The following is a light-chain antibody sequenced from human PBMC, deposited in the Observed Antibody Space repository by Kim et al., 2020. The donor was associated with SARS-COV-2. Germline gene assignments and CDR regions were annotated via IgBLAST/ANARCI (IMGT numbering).Light chain of an antibody. J-gene: IGLJ1*01. CDR3: SSYTSISTHV. CDR2: DVN. CDR1: SSDVGGYNY. Sequence: GQSITISCTGTSSDVGGYNYVSWYQQHPGKAPRLMIYDVNNRPSGVSNRFSGSKSADTASLTISGLQAEDEADYYCSSYTSISTHVFGTGTKVTVL. V-gene: IGLV2-14*03.